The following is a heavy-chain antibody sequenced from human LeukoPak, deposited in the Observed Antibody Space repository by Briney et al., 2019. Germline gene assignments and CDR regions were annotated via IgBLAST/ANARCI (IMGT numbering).Heavy chain of an antibody. CDR1: GGSISSGGYS. Sequence: SQILSLTCAVSGGSISSGGYSWSWIRQPPGKGLEWIGYIYHSGSTYYNPSLKSRVTISVDRSKNQFSLKLSSVTAADTAVYYCARLLRRLGYFDYWGQGTLVTVSS. CDR2: IYHSGST. D-gene: IGHD1-26*01. CDR3: ARLLRRLGYFDY. V-gene: IGHV4-30-2*01. J-gene: IGHJ4*02.